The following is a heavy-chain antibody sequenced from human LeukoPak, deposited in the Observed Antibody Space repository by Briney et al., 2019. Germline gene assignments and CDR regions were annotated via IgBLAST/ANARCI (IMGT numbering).Heavy chain of an antibody. J-gene: IGHJ4*02. CDR2: ISGSGGST. CDR3: AKDRQTNYYGSGSYIV. V-gene: IGHV3-23*01. Sequence: GGSLRLSCAASGFTFDDYAMTWVRQAPGKGLEWVSAISGSGGSTYYADSVKGRFTISRDNSKNTLYLQMNSLRAEDTAVYYCAKDRQTNYYGSGSYIVWGQGTLVTVSS. D-gene: IGHD3-10*01. CDR1: GFTFDDYA.